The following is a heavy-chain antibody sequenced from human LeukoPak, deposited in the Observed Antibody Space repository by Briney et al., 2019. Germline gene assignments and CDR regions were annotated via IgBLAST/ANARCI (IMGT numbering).Heavy chain of an antibody. CDR3: ARGARATTSPRRYYYYYMDV. CDR1: GGSFSGYY. Sequence: PSETLSLTCAVYGGSFSGYYWSWIRQPPGKGLEWIGEINHSGSTNYNPSLKSRVTISVDTSKNQFSLKLSSVTAADTAVYYCARGARATTSPRRYYYYYMDVWGKGTTVTVSS. J-gene: IGHJ6*03. V-gene: IGHV4-34*01. D-gene: IGHD5-12*01. CDR2: INHSGST.